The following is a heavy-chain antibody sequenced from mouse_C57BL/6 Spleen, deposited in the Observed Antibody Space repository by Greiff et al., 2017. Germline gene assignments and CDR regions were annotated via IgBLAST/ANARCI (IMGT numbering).Heavy chain of an antibody. V-gene: IGHV1-15*01. Sequence: QVHVKQSGAELVRPGASVTLSCKASGYTFTDYEMHWVKQTPVHGLEWIGAIDPETGGTAYNQKFKGKAILTADKSSSTAYMELRSLTSEDSAVYYCTDGYYPYFDYWGQGTTLTVSS. CDR3: TDGYYPYFDY. CDR1: GYTFTDYE. J-gene: IGHJ2*01. D-gene: IGHD2-3*01. CDR2: IDPETGGT.